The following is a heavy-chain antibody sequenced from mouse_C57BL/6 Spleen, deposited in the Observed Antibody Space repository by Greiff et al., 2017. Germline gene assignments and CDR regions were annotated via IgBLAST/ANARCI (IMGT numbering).Heavy chain of an antibody. CDR3: ARSQIYGSSPYWYFDV. D-gene: IGHD1-1*01. Sequence: EVQLQQSGPELVKPGASVKISCKASGYSFTDYNMNWVKQSNGKSLEWIGVINPNYGTTSYNQKFKGKATLTVDQSSSTAYMQLNSLTSEDSAVYYCARSQIYGSSPYWYFDVWGTGTTVTVSS. CDR1: GYSFTDYN. J-gene: IGHJ1*03. V-gene: IGHV1-39*01. CDR2: INPNYGTT.